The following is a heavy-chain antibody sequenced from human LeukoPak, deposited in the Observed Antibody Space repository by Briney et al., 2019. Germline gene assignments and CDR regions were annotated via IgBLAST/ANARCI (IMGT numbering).Heavy chain of an antibody. CDR1: GGSFSGYY. Sequence: SETLSLTCAVYGGSFSGYYWSWIRQPPGKGLEWIGEINHSGSTNYNPSLKSRITMSVDTSKNQFSLRLSSVTAADTAVYYCARKLSRGAFDIWGQGTMVTVSS. D-gene: IGHD4-23*01. CDR3: ARKLSRGAFDI. CDR2: INHSGST. V-gene: IGHV4-34*01. J-gene: IGHJ3*02.